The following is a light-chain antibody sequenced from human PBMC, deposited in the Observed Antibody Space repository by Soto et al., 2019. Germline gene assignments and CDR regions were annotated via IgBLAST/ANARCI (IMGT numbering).Light chain of an antibody. CDR1: QGIRND. J-gene: IGKJ1*01. Sequence: AVQMTQSPSSLSASVGDRVTITCRASQGIRNDLGWYQQKPGKAPNLLIYGASNLQTGVPSRFSGSGSGTDFTLTISNLQPEDFATYYCLQDYHFPWTFGQGTKVEIK. V-gene: IGKV1-6*01. CDR3: LQDYHFPWT. CDR2: GAS.